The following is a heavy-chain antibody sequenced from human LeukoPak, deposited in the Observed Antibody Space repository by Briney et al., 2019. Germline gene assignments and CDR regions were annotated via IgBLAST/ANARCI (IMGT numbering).Heavy chain of an antibody. CDR2: MNPNGGNT. CDR1: GYTFTSYD. D-gene: IGHD2-2*01. Sequence: ASVKVSCKASGYTFTSYDINWVRQATGQGLEWMGWMNPNGGNTGYAQKFQGRVTMTRNTSISTAYMELSSLRSEDTAVYYCARDLRGYCSSTSCQSRRYFDYWGQGTLVTVSS. J-gene: IGHJ4*02. V-gene: IGHV1-8*01. CDR3: ARDLRGYCSSTSCQSRRYFDY.